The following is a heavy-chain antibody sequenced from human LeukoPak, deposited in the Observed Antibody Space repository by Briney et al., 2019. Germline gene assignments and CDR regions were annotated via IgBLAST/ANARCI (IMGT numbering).Heavy chain of an antibody. J-gene: IGHJ4*02. V-gene: IGHV5-51*01. D-gene: IGHD3-16*01. CDR3: ARGLGVKEGDY. CDR2: IYPGDSDT. CDR1: GSIFTSYW. Sequence: RGGSLQISCQGSGSIFTSYWIGRVRQLPGKGLEGMGIIYPGDSDTRYSPSFQGQLTISADNSISTAYLQWSSLKASDTAMYYCARGLGVKEGDYWGQGTLVTVSS.